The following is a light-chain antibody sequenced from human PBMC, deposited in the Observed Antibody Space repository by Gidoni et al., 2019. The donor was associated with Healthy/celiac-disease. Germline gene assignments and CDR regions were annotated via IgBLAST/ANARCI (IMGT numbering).Light chain of an antibody. J-gene: IGKJ4*01. Sequence: DIQMTQSPSSLSASVGDRVTITCRASQSISSYLNWYQQKPGKAPKLLFYAASSLQSGAPSRFSGSGSGTDFTLTISSLQPEDFATYYCQHSYSTPFFGGGTKVEIK. CDR1: QSISSY. V-gene: IGKV1-39*01. CDR3: QHSYSTPF. CDR2: AAS.